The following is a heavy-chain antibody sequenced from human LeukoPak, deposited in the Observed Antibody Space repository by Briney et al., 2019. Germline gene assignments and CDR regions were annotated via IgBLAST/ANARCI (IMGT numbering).Heavy chain of an antibody. CDR2: ISSSSSTI. V-gene: IGHV3-48*04. CDR3: ARTITQWLAPFYFDY. D-gene: IGHD6-19*01. J-gene: IGHJ4*02. CDR1: GFTFSSYS. Sequence: GGSLRLSCAASGFTFSSYSMNWVRQAPGKGLEWVSYISSSSSTIYYADSVKGRFTISRDNAKNTLYLQMNSLRAEDTAVYYCARTITQWLAPFYFDYWGQGTLVTVSS.